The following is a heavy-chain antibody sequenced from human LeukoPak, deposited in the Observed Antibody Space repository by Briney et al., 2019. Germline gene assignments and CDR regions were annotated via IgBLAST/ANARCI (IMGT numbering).Heavy chain of an antibody. D-gene: IGHD3-10*01. V-gene: IGHV4-34*01. CDR3: ARVRRITMVRGPFGP. J-gene: IGHJ5*02. CDR1: GGSFSGYY. CDR2: INHSGST. Sequence: SETLSLTCAVYGGSFSGYYWSWIRQPPGKGLEWIGEINHSGSTNYNPSLKSRVTISVDTSKNQFSLKLSSVTAADTAVYYCARVRRITMVRGPFGPWGQGTLLTVSS.